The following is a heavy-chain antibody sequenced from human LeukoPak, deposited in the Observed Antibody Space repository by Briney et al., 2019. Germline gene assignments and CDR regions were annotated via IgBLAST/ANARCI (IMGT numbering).Heavy chain of an antibody. Sequence: GGSLRLSCAASGFTFDGYAIHWVRQAPGKGLEWVSGINWNSGRKHYADSVKGRFTISRDNAENSLYLQMNSLRAEDTALYYCAKDFSSGYYYFDYWGQGTLVTVSS. CDR2: INWNSGRK. D-gene: IGHD3-22*01. V-gene: IGHV3-9*01. CDR1: GFTFDGYA. CDR3: AKDFSSGYYYFDY. J-gene: IGHJ4*02.